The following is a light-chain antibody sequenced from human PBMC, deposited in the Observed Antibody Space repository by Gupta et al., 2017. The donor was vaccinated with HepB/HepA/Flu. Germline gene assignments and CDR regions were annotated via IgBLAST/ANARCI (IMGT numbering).Light chain of an antibody. CDR3: QQYYGVPLT. J-gene: IGKJ4*01. Sequence: IVMTHSPESLALSTGGSVPITCKSSQSVIYNSNQKNHLAWYQQNPGQPPKLLIYWASTREFGVPDRFSGSGSGTYVTLTIISLQAEDVALYYCQQYYGVPLTFGGGTKVEI. V-gene: IGKV4-1*01. CDR1: QSVIYNSNQKNH. CDR2: WAS.